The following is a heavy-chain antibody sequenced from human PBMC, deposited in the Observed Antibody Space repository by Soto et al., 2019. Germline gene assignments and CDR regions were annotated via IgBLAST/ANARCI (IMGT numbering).Heavy chain of an antibody. D-gene: IGHD3-16*01. J-gene: IGHJ6*02. Sequence: GWSLRLSCAASGFTFFSYSMNWVRQAPGKGLEWVSTISSGSTYIYYADSVQGRFTISRDNAKNSLYLQMNSLRAEDTAVYYCARDTRGYYYAMDVCGQWTTATLS. V-gene: IGHV3-21*01. CDR1: GFTFFSYS. CDR2: ISSGSTYI. CDR3: ARDTRGYYYAMDV.